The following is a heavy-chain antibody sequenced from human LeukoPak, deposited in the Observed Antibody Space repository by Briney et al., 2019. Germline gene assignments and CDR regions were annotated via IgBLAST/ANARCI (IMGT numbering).Heavy chain of an antibody. CDR2: ISGSGGGT. J-gene: IGHJ4*02. D-gene: IGHD3-3*01. CDR3: VRSMSGRNDF. CDR1: GFTFSSYA. Sequence: GGSLRLSCVASGFTFSSYAMSWVRQAPGKGLEWVSGISGSGGGTYYADSVKGRFTISRDNSKNTLYLQMNSLTAEDTAVYYCVRSMSGRNDFWGQGTVVSVSS. V-gene: IGHV3-23*01.